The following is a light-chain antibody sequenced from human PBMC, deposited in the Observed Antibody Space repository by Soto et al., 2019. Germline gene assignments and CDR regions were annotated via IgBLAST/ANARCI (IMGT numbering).Light chain of an antibody. CDR1: QSVLFTSNNNNY. CDR2: WAS. CDR3: QQYYSTPLT. Sequence: DIVMTQSPDSLTVSLGERATINCQSSQSVLFTSNNNNYLAWYQQKSGQPPKLLIYWASTRESGVPDRFSGSGSGTDFTLTISSLQSEDVAVYYCQQYYSTPLTFGGGTKVEIK. V-gene: IGKV4-1*01. J-gene: IGKJ4*01.